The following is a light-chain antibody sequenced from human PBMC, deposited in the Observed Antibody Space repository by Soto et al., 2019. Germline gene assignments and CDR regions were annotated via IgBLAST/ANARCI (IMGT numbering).Light chain of an antibody. CDR2: SAS. J-gene: IGKJ3*01. Sequence: EIVVTQSQATLSVSPGETVTISCRASQSVRTNLVWYQQKPGLAPRLLIYSASIKATGVPARFSGSGSGTEFSLNISSLQAEDFAIYYCQQYNNWPPEATFGPGTRVNL. CDR3: QQYNNWPPEAT. CDR1: QSVRTN. V-gene: IGKV3-15*01.